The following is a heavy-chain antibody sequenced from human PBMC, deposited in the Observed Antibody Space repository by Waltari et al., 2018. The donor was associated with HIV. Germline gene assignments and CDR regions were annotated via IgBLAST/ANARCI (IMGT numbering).Heavy chain of an antibody. V-gene: IGHV3-48*02. J-gene: IGHJ4*02. D-gene: IGHD3-22*01. Sequence: EVHLVESGGGLVHPGGSLRLSCAASGVTSSRYSMNWVRQAPGKGLEWLSYIDSSVSTIYYADSVKGRFTISRDNIKNSLSLQMNSLRDEDTAVYYCAREPDGRYDSSGHIDYWGQGTLVTVSS. CDR2: IDSSVSTI. CDR1: GVTSSRYS. CDR3: AREPDGRYDSSGHIDY.